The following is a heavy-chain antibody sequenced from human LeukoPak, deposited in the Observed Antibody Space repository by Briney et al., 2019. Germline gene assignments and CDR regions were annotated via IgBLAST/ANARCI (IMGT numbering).Heavy chain of an antibody. D-gene: IGHD3-10*01. CDR1: GYTFTSYY. CDR3: ARDLRGYYGSGSYYEFGMDV. Sequence: ASVKVSFKASGYTFTSYYMHWVRQAPGQGLEWMGIINPSGGSTSYAQKFQDRVTMTTDTFTSTAYMELRSLRSDDTAVYYCARDLRGYYGSGSYYEFGMDVWGQGTTVTVSS. J-gene: IGHJ6*02. V-gene: IGHV1-46*01. CDR2: INPSGGST.